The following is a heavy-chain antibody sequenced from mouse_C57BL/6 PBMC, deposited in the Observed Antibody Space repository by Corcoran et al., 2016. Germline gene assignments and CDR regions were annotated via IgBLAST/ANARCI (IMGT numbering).Heavy chain of an antibody. V-gene: IGHV1-26*01. J-gene: IGHJ4*01. D-gene: IGHD2-4*01. CDR2: INPNNGGT. Sequence: EGQLQQSGPELVKPGASVKISCKASGYTFTDYYMNWVKQSHGKSLEWIGDINPNNGGTSYNQKFKGKATLTVDKSSSTAYMELRSLTSEDSAVYYCAREIYYDYGGAMDYWGQGTSVTVSS. CDR3: AREIYYDYGGAMDY. CDR1: GYTFTDYY.